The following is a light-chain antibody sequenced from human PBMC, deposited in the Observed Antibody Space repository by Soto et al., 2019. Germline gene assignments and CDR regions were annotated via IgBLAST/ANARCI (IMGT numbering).Light chain of an antibody. CDR2: EGI. Sequence: QSVLTQPASVSGSPGQSITISCTGTSSDVGTYNLVSWYQHHPDRAPKLIIYEGIKRPSGVSNRFSGSKSGNTASLTISGLQTEDEADYYCSSYAGSRTYVFGTGTKLTVL. J-gene: IGLJ1*01. CDR1: SSDVGTYNL. CDR3: SSYAGSRTYV. V-gene: IGLV2-23*01.